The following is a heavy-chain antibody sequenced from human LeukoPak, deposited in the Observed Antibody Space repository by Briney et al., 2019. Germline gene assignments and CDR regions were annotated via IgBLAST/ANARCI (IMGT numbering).Heavy chain of an antibody. CDR3: ARGPLTLWFGEWGVDYYMDV. J-gene: IGHJ6*03. D-gene: IGHD3-10*01. CDR2: IHYSGST. CDR1: GGSISSSSYY. V-gene: IGHV4-39*07. Sequence: PSETLSLTCTVSGGSISSSSYYWAWIRQPPGKGLEWIGSIHYSGSTYYNPSLQSRVTISIDTSKNQFSLKLSSVTAADTAVYYCARGPLTLWFGEWGVDYYMDVWGKGTTVTVSS.